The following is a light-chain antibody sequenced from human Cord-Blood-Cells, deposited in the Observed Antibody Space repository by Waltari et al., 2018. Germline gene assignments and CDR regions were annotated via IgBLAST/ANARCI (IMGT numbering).Light chain of an antibody. J-gene: IGLJ1*01. CDR1: SSDVGGYNY. V-gene: IGLV2-14*01. CDR2: DVS. Sequence: QSALTQPASVSGAPGQYITISCTGTSSDVGGYNYVSWYQQHPGKAPKLMIYDVSKRPSGVSNRFSGSKSGNTASLTISGLQAEDEADYYCSSYTSSSTYVFGTGTKVTVL. CDR3: SSYTSSSTYV.